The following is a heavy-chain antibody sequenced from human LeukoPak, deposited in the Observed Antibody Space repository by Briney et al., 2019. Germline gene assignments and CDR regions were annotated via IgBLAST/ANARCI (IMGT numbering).Heavy chain of an antibody. D-gene: IGHD3-10*01. CDR1: GYTFTGYY. CDR3: ARDRWFGDPTWGYYGMDV. Sequence: GASVKVSCKASGYTFTGYYMHWVRQAPGQGLEWMGWINPNSGGTNYAQKFQGRVTMTRDTSISTAYMELSRLRSDDTAVYYCARDRWFGDPTWGYYGMDVWGQGTTVTVSS. J-gene: IGHJ6*02. CDR2: INPNSGGT. V-gene: IGHV1-2*02.